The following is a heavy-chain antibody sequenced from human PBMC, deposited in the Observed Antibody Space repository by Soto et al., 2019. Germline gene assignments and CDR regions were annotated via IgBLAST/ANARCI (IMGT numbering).Heavy chain of an antibody. J-gene: IGHJ4*02. Sequence: QVQLQESGPGLVKPSETLSLTCAVSGASISSRTWWTWVRQSPGKGLEWIGEMYHNGGSNYNPSLKSRVAISTDTSKNQFYLTLTSVTAADTAMYYCTCCGHDYKIDNWGQGSLVTVSS. V-gene: IGHV4-4*02. D-gene: IGHD2-21*01. CDR2: MYHNGGS. CDR1: GASISSRTW. CDR3: TCCGHDYKIDN.